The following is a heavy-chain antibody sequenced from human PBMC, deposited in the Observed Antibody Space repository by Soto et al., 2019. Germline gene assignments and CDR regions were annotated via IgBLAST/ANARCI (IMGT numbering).Heavy chain of an antibody. J-gene: IGHJ4*02. CDR2: INAGNGAT. CDR1: RVGKTSNA. D-gene: IGHD6-6*01. CDR3: ARGSAAARPYYFDY. Sequence: CKAPRVGKTSNARRSVHHSPGQRLEWMGWINAGNGATKYSQNFQDRVTIARDTSANTAFMELSGLRSEDTAVYYCARGSAAARPYYFDYWAQGTLVTVSS. V-gene: IGHV1-3*01.